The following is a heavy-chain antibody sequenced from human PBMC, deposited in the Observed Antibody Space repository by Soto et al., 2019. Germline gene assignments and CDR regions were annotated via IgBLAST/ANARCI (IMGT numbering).Heavy chain of an antibody. Sequence: GGSLRLSCAASGFTFSSYAMSWVRQAPGKGLEWVSAISGSGGSTYYADSVKGRFTISRANSKNTLYLQMNSLRAEDTAVYYCAKRTRGVVVIATDYWGQGTLVTVSS. J-gene: IGHJ4*02. D-gene: IGHD3-22*01. CDR2: ISGSGGST. V-gene: IGHV3-23*01. CDR3: AKRTRGVVVIATDY. CDR1: GFTFSSYA.